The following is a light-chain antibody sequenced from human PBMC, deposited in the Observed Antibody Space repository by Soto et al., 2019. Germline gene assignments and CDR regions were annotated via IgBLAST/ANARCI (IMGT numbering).Light chain of an antibody. V-gene: IGLV2-14*01. CDR2: EVS. Sequence: QSALTQPASVSGSPGQSITISCTGTSSDVGGYNYVSWYQQHPGKAPKLMIYEVSNRPSGVSNRFSGSKSANTASLTISGLQAEDEADYCCSSYGSTSTRYVFGTGTKVTVL. CDR1: SSDVGGYNY. CDR3: SSYGSTSTRYV. J-gene: IGLJ1*01.